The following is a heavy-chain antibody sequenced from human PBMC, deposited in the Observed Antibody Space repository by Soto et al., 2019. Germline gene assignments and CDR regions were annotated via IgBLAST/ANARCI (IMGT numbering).Heavy chain of an antibody. V-gene: IGHV1-69*13. Sequence: GASVKVSCKASGGTFSSYAISWVRQAPGQGLEWMGGIIPIFGTANYAQKFQGRVTITADESTSTAYMELSSLRSEDTAVYYCVRYLESSSPFDYWGQGTLVTVSS. J-gene: IGHJ4*02. D-gene: IGHD3-3*01. CDR1: GGTFSSYA. CDR3: VRYLESSSPFDY. CDR2: IIPIFGTA.